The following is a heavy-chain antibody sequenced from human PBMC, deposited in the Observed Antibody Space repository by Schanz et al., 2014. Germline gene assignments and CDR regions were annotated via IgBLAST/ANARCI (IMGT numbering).Heavy chain of an antibody. D-gene: IGHD3-9*01. CDR3: ARVQDDILTGSEYYYGMDV. CDR2: ISPYNGNT. CDR1: GYTFTSYS. Sequence: QVQLVQSGAEVRKPGASVKVSCKASGYTFTSYSMHWVRQAPGQGLEWMGWISPYNGNTNYAQKLQGRVTMTADTSTSTAYMELRSLRSDDTAVYYCARVQDDILTGSEYYYGMDVWGQGTTVTVSS. V-gene: IGHV1-18*04. J-gene: IGHJ6*02.